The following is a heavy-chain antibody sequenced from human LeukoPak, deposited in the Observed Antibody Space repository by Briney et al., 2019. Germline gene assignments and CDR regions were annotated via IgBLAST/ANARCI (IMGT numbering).Heavy chain of an antibody. D-gene: IGHD3-10*01. CDR2: ISAYNGNT. J-gene: IGHJ4*02. CDR3: ARRPYGSGSYYFDY. Sequence: VKVSCKASGYTFTSYGISWVRQAPGQGLEWMGWISAYNGNTNYAQKLQGRVTMTTDTSTSTAYMELKSLRSDDTAVYYCARRPYGSGSYYFDYWGQGTLVTVSS. CDR1: GYTFTSYG. V-gene: IGHV1-18*01.